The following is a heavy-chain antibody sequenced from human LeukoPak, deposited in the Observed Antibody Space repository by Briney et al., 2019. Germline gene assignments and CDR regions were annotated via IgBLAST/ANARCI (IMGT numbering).Heavy chain of an antibody. V-gene: IGHV4-4*07. D-gene: IGHD3-22*01. CDR1: GGSISSYY. CDR3: ARTSDGQYYYDSSGYYVFDY. J-gene: IGHJ4*02. Sequence: PSETLSLTCTVSGGSISSYYWSWIRQPAGKGLEWIGRIYTSGSTNYNPSLESRVTMSVDTSKNQFSLKLSSVTAADTAVYYCARTSDGQYYYDSSGYYVFDYWGQGTLVTVSS. CDR2: IYTSGST.